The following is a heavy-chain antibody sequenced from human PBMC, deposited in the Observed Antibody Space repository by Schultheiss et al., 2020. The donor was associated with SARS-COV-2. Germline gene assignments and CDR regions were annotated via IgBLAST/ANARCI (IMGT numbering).Heavy chain of an antibody. V-gene: IGHV3-66*01. CDR2: IFSAGNT. D-gene: IGHD6-19*01. CDR1: GFTFSSYW. J-gene: IGHJ2*01. Sequence: GGSLRLSCAASGFTFSSYWMHWVRQAPGKGLEWVSVIFSAGNTYYADSVKGRFTISRDNSKNTLYLQMNSLRAEDTAVYYCAREGYSSGWYNWYFDLWGRGTLVTVSS. CDR3: AREGYSSGWYNWYFDL.